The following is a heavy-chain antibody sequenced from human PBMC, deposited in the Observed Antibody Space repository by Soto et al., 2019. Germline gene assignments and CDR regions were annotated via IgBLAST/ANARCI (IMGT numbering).Heavy chain of an antibody. D-gene: IGHD5-12*01. CDR2: INPNSGGT. CDR3: ARGYSGYEIYWYFDL. V-gene: IGHV1-2*02. Sequence: QVQLVQSGAEVKKPGASVKVSCKASGYNFTGYYMHWVRQAPGQGLEWMGWINPNSGGTNYAQKFQGRVTMTRDTSISTAYMELSRLRSDDTAVYYCARGYSGYEIYWYFDLWGRVTLVTVSA. J-gene: IGHJ2*01. CDR1: GYNFTGYY.